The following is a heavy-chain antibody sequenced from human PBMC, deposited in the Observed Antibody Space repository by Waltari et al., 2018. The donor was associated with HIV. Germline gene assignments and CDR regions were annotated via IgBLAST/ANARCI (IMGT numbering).Heavy chain of an antibody. J-gene: IGHJ5*02. CDR1: GDPISSSSYH. Sequence: QLQLQESGPGLVKPSETLSLTCTVSGDPISSSSYHWGWIRQPPGKGLEGIGSTPYSGSTYYNPSLKSRVTISVDTSKNQFSLKLSSVTAADTAVYYCARRAVVVTAKGPFDPWGQGTLVTVSS. D-gene: IGHD2-21*02. CDR3: ARRAVVVTAKGPFDP. CDR2: TPYSGST. V-gene: IGHV4-39*01.